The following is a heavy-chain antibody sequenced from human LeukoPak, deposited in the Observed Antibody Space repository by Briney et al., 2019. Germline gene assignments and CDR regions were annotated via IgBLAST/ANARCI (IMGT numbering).Heavy chain of an antibody. V-gene: IGHV3-66*01. D-gene: IGHD6-19*01. CDR2: IYSGGST. CDR3: AREVSSSGWFRGYYFDY. J-gene: IGHJ4*02. CDR1: GFSVSSNY. Sequence: PGGSLRLSCAASGFSVSSNYMSWVRQAPGKGLEWVSVIYSGGSTYYADSVKGRFTISRDNSKNTLYLQMNSLRAEDTAVYYCAREVSSSGWFRGYYFDYWGQGTLVTVSS.